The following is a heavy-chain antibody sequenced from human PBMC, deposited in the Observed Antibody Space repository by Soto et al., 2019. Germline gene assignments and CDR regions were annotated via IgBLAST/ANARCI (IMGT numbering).Heavy chain of an antibody. D-gene: IGHD4-4*01. V-gene: IGHV1-69*13. CDR1: GGTFSSYA. Sequence: SVKVSCKASGGTFSSYAISWVRQAPGQGLEWMGGIIPIFGTANYAQKFQGRVTITADESTSTAYMELSSLRSEDTAVYYCASAPYSNKGYYYYYGMDVWGQGTTVTVSS. CDR3: ASAPYSNKGYYYYYGMDV. CDR2: IIPIFGTA. J-gene: IGHJ6*02.